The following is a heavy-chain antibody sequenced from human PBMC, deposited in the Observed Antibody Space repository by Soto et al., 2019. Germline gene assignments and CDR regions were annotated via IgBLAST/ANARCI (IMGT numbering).Heavy chain of an antibody. V-gene: IGHV1-18*01. CDR1: GYTYTSYG. Sequence: ASVKVSCKASGYTYTSYGISWVRQAPGQGLEWMGWISAYNGNTNYAQKLQGRVTMTTDTSTSTADMELRRLRSDDTAVYYCARPHRGVGAPNWFDPWGQRTLVIVSS. J-gene: IGHJ5*02. D-gene: IGHD1-26*01. CDR3: ARPHRGVGAPNWFDP. CDR2: ISAYNGNT.